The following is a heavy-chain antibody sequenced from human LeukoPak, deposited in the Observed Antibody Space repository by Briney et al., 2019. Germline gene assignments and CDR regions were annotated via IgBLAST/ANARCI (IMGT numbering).Heavy chain of an antibody. CDR3: ARHECGGDCYYSNDAFDI. V-gene: IGHV4-4*07. CDR2: IYTSGST. D-gene: IGHD2-21*02. J-gene: IGHJ3*02. Sequence: NPSETLSLTCTVSGGSISSYYWSWIRQPAGKGLEWIGRIYTSGSTNYNPSLKSRVTMSVDTSKNQFSLKLSSVTAADTAVYYCARHECGGDCYYSNDAFDIWGQGTMVTVSS. CDR1: GGSISSYY.